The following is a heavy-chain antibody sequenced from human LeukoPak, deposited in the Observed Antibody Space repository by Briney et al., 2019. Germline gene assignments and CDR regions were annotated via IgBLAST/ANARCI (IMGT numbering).Heavy chain of an antibody. CDR1: GFTVSSNY. CDR2: IYSGGST. J-gene: IGHJ4*02. CDR3: ARGGGTYYYDSSGPSPFDY. Sequence: GGSLRLFCAASGFTVSSNYMSWVRQAPGKGLEWVSVIYSGGSTYYADSVKGRFTISRDNSKNTLYLQMNSLRAEDTAVYYCARGGGTYYYDSSGPSPFDYWGQGTLVTVSS. D-gene: IGHD3-22*01. V-gene: IGHV3-53*01.